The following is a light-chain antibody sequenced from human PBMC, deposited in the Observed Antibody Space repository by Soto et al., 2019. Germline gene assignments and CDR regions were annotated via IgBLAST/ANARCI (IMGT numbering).Light chain of an antibody. CDR2: GAS. J-gene: IGKJ1*01. V-gene: IGKV3-15*01. CDR3: QQYNNWLPWT. Sequence: EIVMTQSPATLSVSPGERATLSCRASQSVSSNLAWYQQKPGQAPSLLIYGASTRATGIPASFSGSGSGTQFNRHIRSLQSEDFAVYYCQQYNNWLPWTFGQGTKVAIK. CDR1: QSVSSN.